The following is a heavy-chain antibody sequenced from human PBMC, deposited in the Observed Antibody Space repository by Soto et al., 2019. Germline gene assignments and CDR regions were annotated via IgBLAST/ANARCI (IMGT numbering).Heavy chain of an antibody. J-gene: IGHJ4*02. V-gene: IGHV5-10-1*01. D-gene: IGHD2-2*01. CDR1: GYSFTSYW. CDR3: ARHAAYCSTTTCSQNDY. CDR2: IDPSDSYT. Sequence: GESLKISCKGSGYSFTSYWISWVRQMPGKGLEWMGRIDPSDSYTNYSPSFQGHVTISADKSISTAYLQWSSLKASDTAMYYCARHAAYCSTTTCSQNDYWGQATLVTVSS.